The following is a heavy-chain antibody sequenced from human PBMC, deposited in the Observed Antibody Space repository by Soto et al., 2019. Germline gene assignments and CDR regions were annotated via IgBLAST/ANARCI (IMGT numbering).Heavy chain of an antibody. Sequence: EASVKVSCKVSGYTLTELSMHWVRQAPGKGLEWMGGFDPEDGETIYAQKIQGRVTMTEDTSTDTAYMKLSSLRSEDTAVYYCATDMPARGDYWGQGTLVTVSS. CDR1: GYTLTELS. V-gene: IGHV1-24*01. D-gene: IGHD2-2*01. CDR2: FDPEDGET. J-gene: IGHJ4*02. CDR3: ATDMPARGDY.